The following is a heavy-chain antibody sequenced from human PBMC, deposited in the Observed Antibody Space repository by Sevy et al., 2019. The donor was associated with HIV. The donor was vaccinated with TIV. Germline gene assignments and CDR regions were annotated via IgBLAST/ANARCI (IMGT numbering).Heavy chain of an antibody. V-gene: IGHV3-33*01. D-gene: IGHD3-3*01. J-gene: IGHJ3*02. CDR2: IWYDGSNK. Sequence: GGSLRLSCAASGFTFSSYGMHWVRQAPGKGLEWVAVIWYDGSNKYYADSVKGRFTISRDNSKNTLYLQMNSLRAEDTAVYYCARDVECVSNPNEEFGLDIWGQGTMVTVSS. CDR1: GFTFSSYG. CDR3: ARDVECVSNPNEEFGLDI.